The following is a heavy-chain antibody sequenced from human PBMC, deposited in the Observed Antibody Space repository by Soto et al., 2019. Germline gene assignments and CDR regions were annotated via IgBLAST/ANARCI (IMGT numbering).Heavy chain of an antibody. J-gene: IGHJ4*02. CDR3: AKISSGWLFDC. V-gene: IGHV3-30*18. D-gene: IGHD6-19*01. CDR2: ISYDGSNK. Sequence: QVQLVESGGGVVQPGRSLRLSCAASGFTFSSYGMPWVRQAPGKGLEWLAVISYDGSNKYYADSVKGRFTISRDNSKSTLYLQMNSLRPEDTAVYYCAKISSGWLFDCWGQGTLVTVSS. CDR1: GFTFSSYG.